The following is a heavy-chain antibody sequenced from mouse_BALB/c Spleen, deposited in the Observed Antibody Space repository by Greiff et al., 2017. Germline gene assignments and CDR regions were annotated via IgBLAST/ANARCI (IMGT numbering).Heavy chain of an antibody. J-gene: IGHJ2*01. V-gene: IGHV1-54*01. CDR2: INPGSGGT. CDR3: ARGRPNADY. CDR1: GYAFTNYL. Sequence: QVQLQQSGAELVRPGTSVKVSCKASGYAFTNYLIEWVKQRPGQGLEWIGVINPGSGGTNYNEKFKGKATLTADKSSSTAYMQLSSLTSDDSAVYFCARGRPNADYWGQGTTLTVSS.